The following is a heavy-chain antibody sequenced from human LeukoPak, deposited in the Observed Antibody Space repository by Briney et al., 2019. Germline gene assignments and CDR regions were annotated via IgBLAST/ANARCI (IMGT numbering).Heavy chain of an antibody. CDR2: INAGNGNT. CDR3: ARADFRIAAPFFDY. D-gene: IGHD6-13*01. V-gene: IGHV1-3*03. CDR1: GYTFTSYG. J-gene: IGHJ4*02. Sequence: ASVKVSCKASGYTFTSYGISWVRQAPGQRLEWMGWINAGNGNTKYSQEFQGRVTITRDTSASTAYMELSSLRSEDMAVYYCARADFRIAAPFFDYWGQGTLVTVSS.